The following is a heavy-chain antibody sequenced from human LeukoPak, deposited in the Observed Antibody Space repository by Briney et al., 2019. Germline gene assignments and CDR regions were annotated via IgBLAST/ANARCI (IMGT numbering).Heavy chain of an antibody. V-gene: IGHV3-7*01. CDR1: GFSFSRFW. D-gene: IGHD1-26*01. J-gene: IGHJ4*02. CDR2: IKQDGSKK. Sequence: GGSLRLSSAASGFSFSRFWMTWVRQAPGKGPEWVANIKQDGSKKYYVDSVKGRFTISRDNAKNSLYLQMSSLRAEDTAVYYCARHSGTYFDYWGQGTLVTVSS. CDR3: ARHSGTYFDY.